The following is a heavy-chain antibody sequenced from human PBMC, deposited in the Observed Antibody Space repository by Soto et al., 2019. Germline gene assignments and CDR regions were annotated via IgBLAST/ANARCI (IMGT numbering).Heavy chain of an antibody. Sequence: QVQLVQSGAEVKKPGSSVNVSCKASGGTFSRYSVTWVRQAPGHGLEWIGRIIPIFGIPTYAQKFQGRVTITADESTSTAYMELSSLRSDDTAVYYCAREDRDRETGLVPAAIDGMDVWGQGTTATVSS. CDR3: AREDRDRETGLVPAAIDGMDV. CDR2: IIPIFGIP. CDR1: GGTFSRYS. V-gene: IGHV1-69*08. J-gene: IGHJ6*02. D-gene: IGHD2-2*01.